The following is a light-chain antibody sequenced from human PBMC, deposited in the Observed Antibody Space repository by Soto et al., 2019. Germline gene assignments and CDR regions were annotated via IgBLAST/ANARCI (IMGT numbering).Light chain of an antibody. J-gene: IGKJ5*01. CDR2: GAS. CDR1: ESVSSN. Sequence: EVVMTQSPATLSVSPGERATLYCRASESVSSNLAWYQQRPGQAPRLVIYGASTRATGIPARFSGGGSGTEFTLTISSLQSEDFAVYYCQQYNSWPPITFGQGTRLEIK. V-gene: IGKV3-15*01. CDR3: QQYNSWPPIT.